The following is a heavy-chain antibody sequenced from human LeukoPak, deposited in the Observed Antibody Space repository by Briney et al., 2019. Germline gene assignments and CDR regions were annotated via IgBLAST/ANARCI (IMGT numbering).Heavy chain of an antibody. D-gene: IGHD2-2*01. Sequence: GESLKISCKGSGYSFTSYWIGWVRQMPGKGLEWMGIIYPGDSDTRYSPSFQGPVTTSADKSISTAYLQWSSLKASDTAIYYCARSKYQLLPFDYWGQGTLVTVSS. J-gene: IGHJ4*02. V-gene: IGHV5-51*01. CDR2: IYPGDSDT. CDR1: GYSFTSYW. CDR3: ARSKYQLLPFDY.